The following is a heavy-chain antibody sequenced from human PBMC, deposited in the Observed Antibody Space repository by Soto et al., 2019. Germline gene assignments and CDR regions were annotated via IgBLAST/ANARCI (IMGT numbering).Heavy chain of an antibody. D-gene: IGHD3-10*01. V-gene: IGHV3-43*01. CDR1: GFTFDDYT. J-gene: IGHJ6*02. CDR2: ISWDGGST. Sequence: GGSLRLSCAASGFTFDDYTMHWVRQAPGKGLEWVSLISWDGGSTYYADSVKGRFTISRDNSKNSLYLQMNSLRTEDTALYYCAKDAARPGSVYYYGMDVWGQGTTVTVSS. CDR3: AKDAARPGSVYYYGMDV.